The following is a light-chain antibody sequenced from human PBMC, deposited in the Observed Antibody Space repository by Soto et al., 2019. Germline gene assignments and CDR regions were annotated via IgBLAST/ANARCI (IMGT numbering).Light chain of an antibody. V-gene: IGLV3-21*02. CDR3: QVWHSDDHHYV. J-gene: IGLJ1*01. Sequence: SYELTQPPSVSVAPGQTATITRGGKKIGFKSVNWYQQEAGQAPVLVVYDDSARPSGIPARFSGSSSGNTATLTISRVEAGDDADYYCQVWHSDDHHYVFGTGTKFTVL. CDR1: KIGFKS. CDR2: DDS.